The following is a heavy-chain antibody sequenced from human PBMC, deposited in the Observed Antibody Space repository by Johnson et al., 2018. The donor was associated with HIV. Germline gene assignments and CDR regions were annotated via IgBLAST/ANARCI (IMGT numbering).Heavy chain of an antibody. D-gene: IGHD3-3*01. CDR2: ILYDGSNK. J-gene: IGHJ3*02. V-gene: IGHV3-30-3*01. CDR1: GFTVSSNY. Sequence: QVQLVESGGGLVQPGGSLRLSCAASGFTVSSNYMSWVRQAPGKGLEWVAGILYDGSNKYYADSVNGRFTISRDNSKNTLYLQMNSLRAEETAVYYCARGSYDFWSGYYTGHDAFDIWGQGTMVTVSS. CDR3: ARGSYDFWSGYYTGHDAFDI.